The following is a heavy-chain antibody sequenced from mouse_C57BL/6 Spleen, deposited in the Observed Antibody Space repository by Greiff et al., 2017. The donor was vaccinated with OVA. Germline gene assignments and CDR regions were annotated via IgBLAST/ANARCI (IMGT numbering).Heavy chain of an antibody. V-gene: IGHV1-20*01. CDR1: GYSFTGYF. Sequence: VQLQQSGPELVKPGDSVKISCKASGYSFTGYFMNWVMQSHGKSLEWIGRINPYNGDTFYNQKFKGKATLTVDKSSSTAHMELRSLTSEDSAVYYCARGGTWYGSALDYWGQGTTLTVSS. CDR3: ARGGTWYGSALDY. D-gene: IGHD1-1*01. J-gene: IGHJ2*01. CDR2: INPYNGDT.